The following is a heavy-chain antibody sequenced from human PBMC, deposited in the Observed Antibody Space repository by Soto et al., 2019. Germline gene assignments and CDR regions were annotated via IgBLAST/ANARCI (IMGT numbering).Heavy chain of an antibody. Sequence: PGGSLRLSCAASGFTFSSYGMHWVRQAPGKGLEWVAVISYDGSNKYYADSVKGRFTISRDNSKNTLYLQMNSLRAEDTAVYYCAKDRYCSSTSCYDWFDPWGQGTLVTVSS. CDR3: AKDRYCSSTSCYDWFDP. V-gene: IGHV3-30*18. CDR1: GFTFSSYG. D-gene: IGHD2-2*01. CDR2: ISYDGSNK. J-gene: IGHJ5*02.